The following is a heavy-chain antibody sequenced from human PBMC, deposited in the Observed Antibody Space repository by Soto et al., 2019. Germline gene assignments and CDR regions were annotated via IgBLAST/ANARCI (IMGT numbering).Heavy chain of an antibody. D-gene: IGHD2-2*01. CDR2: ISYDGSNK. Sequence: PVGSLRLSCAASGFTFSSYGMHWVRQAPGKGLEWVAVISYDGSNKYYADSVKGRFTISRDNSKNTLYLQMNSLRAEDTAVYYCAKGPAIVLVPAAMNYYYGMDVWGQGTTVTVSS. J-gene: IGHJ6*02. CDR1: GFTFSSYG. CDR3: AKGPAIVLVPAAMNYYYGMDV. V-gene: IGHV3-30*18.